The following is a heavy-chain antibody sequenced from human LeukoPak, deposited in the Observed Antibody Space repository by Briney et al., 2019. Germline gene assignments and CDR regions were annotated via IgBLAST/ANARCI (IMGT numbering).Heavy chain of an antibody. V-gene: IGHV5-51*01. CDR3: ARRSRATTTGHSDY. D-gene: IGHD1-26*01. CDR1: GYSFTSYW. J-gene: IGHJ4*02. Sequence: KDGESLKISCKGSGYSFTSYWIGWVRQMPGKGLEWMGIIYPGDSDTRYSPSCQGQVTISAGKSISTAYLQWSSLMASDTAMYYCARRSRATTTGHSDYWGQGPLVTVSS. CDR2: IYPGDSDT.